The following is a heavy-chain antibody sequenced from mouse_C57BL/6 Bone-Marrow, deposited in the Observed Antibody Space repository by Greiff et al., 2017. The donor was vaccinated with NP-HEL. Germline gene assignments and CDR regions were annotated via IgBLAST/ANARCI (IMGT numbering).Heavy chain of an antibody. CDR3: ARGDYGNLNYAMDY. Sequence: QVQLQQSGAELVRPGTSVKMSCKASGYTFTNYWIGWAKQRPGHGLEWIGDIYPGGGYTNYNEKFKGKATLTADTSSSTAYMQFSSLTSEDSAIYSCARGDYGNLNYAMDYWGQGTSVTVSS. CDR1: GYTFTNYW. V-gene: IGHV1-63*01. J-gene: IGHJ4*01. D-gene: IGHD2-1*01. CDR2: IYPGGGYT.